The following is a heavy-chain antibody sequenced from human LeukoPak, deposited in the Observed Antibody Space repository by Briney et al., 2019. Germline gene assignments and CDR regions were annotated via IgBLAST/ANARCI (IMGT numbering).Heavy chain of an antibody. D-gene: IGHD1-26*01. Sequence: GESLKLSCVASGSTFSSFGLNWVRQAPGKGLEWVSIMSSGGTTSYADSVKGRFTISRDNSRNTLYLQMNSLRAEDTAVYYCATRGAPGYYYGMDVWGQGTTVTVSS. CDR3: ATRGAPGYYYGMDV. CDR1: GSTFSSFG. J-gene: IGHJ6*02. V-gene: IGHV3-66*01. CDR2: MSSGGTT.